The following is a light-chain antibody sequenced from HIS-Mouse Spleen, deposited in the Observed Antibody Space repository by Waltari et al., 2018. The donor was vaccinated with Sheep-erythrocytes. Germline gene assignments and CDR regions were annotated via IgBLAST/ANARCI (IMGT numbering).Light chain of an antibody. CDR3: CSYAGSSTPWV. CDR2: EGS. CDR1: SRDVGSYNL. Sequence: QSALTQPASVSWSPGQSSTISCTGTSRDVGSYNLFSTYQQHPGKAPKFMIYEGSKRPSGVSNRFSGSKSGNTASLTNSGLQAEDEADYYCCSYAGSSTPWVFGGGTKLTVL. V-gene: IGLV2-23*01. J-gene: IGLJ3*02.